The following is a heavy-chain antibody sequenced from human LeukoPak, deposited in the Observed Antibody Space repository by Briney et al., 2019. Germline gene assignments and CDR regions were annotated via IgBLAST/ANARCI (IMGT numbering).Heavy chain of an antibody. J-gene: IGHJ4*02. D-gene: IGHD1-26*01. CDR2: IKAKAHGGTI. V-gene: IGHV3-15*01. CDR3: TTDGVGVEGATYDN. CDR1: GFTFINAW. Sequence: SGGSLRLSCAASGFTFINAWMAWVRQAPGKGLEWVGRIKAKAHGGTIEYAAPVKGRFTISRDDSKNTLYLQMNSLKTEDTAVYYCTTDGVGVEGATYDNWGQGTLVTVSS.